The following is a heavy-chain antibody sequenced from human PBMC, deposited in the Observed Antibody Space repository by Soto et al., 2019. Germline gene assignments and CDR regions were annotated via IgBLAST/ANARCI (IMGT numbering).Heavy chain of an antibody. CDR1: GFTFSSYP. CDR3: AKDLESYYSVLDY. Sequence: QAGGSLRPSCQASGFTFSSYPIHWVRQAPGKGLEWVAVTSYDGSNKYYPDSVKARFTISRDNFRTTLYLQINSLRAEDTAEYYCAKDLESYYSVLDYWGQGTLVTVSS. D-gene: IGHD3-3*01. V-gene: IGHV3-30-3*01. J-gene: IGHJ4*02. CDR2: TSYDGSNK.